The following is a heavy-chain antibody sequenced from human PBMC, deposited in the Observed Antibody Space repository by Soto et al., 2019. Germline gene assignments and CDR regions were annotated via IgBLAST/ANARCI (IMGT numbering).Heavy chain of an antibody. CDR1: GYYFPSYW. CDR3: ARRDDTVVTGPPRY. CDR2: FYPGDSDT. V-gene: IGHV5-51*01. J-gene: IGHJ4*02. D-gene: IGHD2-15*01. Sequence: GESLKISCKGSGYYFPSYWIGWVRQMPGKGLEWMGIFYPGDSDTRYSPSFQGHVIISVDKSINTAYLQWSSLKASDTAIYYCARRDDTVVTGPPRYWGQGTQVTVSS.